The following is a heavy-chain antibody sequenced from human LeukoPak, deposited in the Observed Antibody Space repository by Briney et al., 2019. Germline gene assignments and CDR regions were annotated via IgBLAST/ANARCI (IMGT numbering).Heavy chain of an antibody. CDR3: AEGPWADS. CDR1: GGSISSYY. Sequence: PSETLSLTCTVSGGSISSYYWSWIRQPPGKGLEWIGYIYYSGSTNYNPSLKSRVTISVDTSKNQFSLKLSSVTAADTAVYYCAEGPWADSWGQGTLVTVSS. J-gene: IGHJ4*02. V-gene: IGHV4-59*01. CDR2: IYYSGST. D-gene: IGHD1-26*01.